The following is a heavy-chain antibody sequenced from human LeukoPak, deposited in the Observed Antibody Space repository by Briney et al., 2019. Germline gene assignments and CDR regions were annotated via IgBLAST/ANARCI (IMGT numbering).Heavy chain of an antibody. CDR1: GYSISSGYY. Sequence: SETLSLTCTVSGYSISSGYYWGWIRQPPGKGLEWIGSIYHSGRTFYNPSLKSRVTISVDTSKNQFSLKLTSVTAADTAVYYCARGRSFEYSTGWFDSWGQGTLVTVSS. CDR2: IYHSGRT. D-gene: IGHD2-21*01. V-gene: IGHV4-38-2*02. CDR3: ARGRSFEYSTGWFDS. J-gene: IGHJ5*01.